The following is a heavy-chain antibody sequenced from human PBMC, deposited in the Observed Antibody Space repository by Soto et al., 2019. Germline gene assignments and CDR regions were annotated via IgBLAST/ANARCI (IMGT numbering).Heavy chain of an antibody. J-gene: IGHJ6*02. Sequence: QVQLVQSGAEVKKPGSSVKVSCKASGGTFSTSAISWVRQAPGQGLEWVGGIMPVFATPDYAQKFQGRVTISADESTTTAYLELTSLRTDDTAVYLCARDKDRQQLGGNYYYILDVWGQGTAIIVSS. V-gene: IGHV1-69*12. CDR3: ARDKDRQQLGGNYYYILDV. CDR2: IMPVFATP. CDR1: GGTFSTSA. D-gene: IGHD3-3*02.